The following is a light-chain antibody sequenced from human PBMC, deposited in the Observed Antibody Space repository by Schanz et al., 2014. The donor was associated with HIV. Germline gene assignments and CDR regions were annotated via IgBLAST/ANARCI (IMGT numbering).Light chain of an antibody. CDR3: ASYTTSHTFV. CDR2: EVS. CDR1: SSDVGSYNL. Sequence: QSALTQPASVSGSPGQSITISCTGTSSDVGSYNLVSWYQQHPGKAPKLMIYEVSKRPSGVSNRFSGSKSGNTASLTISGLQAEDDADYYCASYTTSHTFVFGTGTKLTVL. V-gene: IGLV2-23*02. J-gene: IGLJ1*01.